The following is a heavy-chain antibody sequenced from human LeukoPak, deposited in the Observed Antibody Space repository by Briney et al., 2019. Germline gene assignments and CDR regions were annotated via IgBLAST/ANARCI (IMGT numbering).Heavy chain of an antibody. D-gene: IGHD1-26*01. Sequence: GSLRPSCAASGFTVSSNYMSWVRQAPGKGLEWVSVIYSGGSTYYADSVKGRFTISRDNSKNTLYLQMNSLRAEDTAVYYCARDPVGAPIDYWGQGTLVTVSS. CDR2: IYSGGST. CDR1: GFTVSSNY. J-gene: IGHJ4*02. CDR3: ARDPVGAPIDY. V-gene: IGHV3-66*01.